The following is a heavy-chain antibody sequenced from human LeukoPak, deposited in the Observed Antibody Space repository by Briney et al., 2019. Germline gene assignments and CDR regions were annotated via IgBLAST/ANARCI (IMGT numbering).Heavy chain of an antibody. J-gene: IGHJ4*02. CDR2: INHSGST. Sequence: SETLSLTCAVYGGSFSGYYWSWIRQPPGKGLEWIGEINHSGSTNYNPSLKSRVTISVDTSKNQFSLKLSSVTAADTAVYYCARGQDDILTDYYFDYWGQGTLVTVSS. CDR1: GGSFSGYY. V-gene: IGHV4-34*01. CDR3: ARGQDDILTDYYFDY. D-gene: IGHD3-9*01.